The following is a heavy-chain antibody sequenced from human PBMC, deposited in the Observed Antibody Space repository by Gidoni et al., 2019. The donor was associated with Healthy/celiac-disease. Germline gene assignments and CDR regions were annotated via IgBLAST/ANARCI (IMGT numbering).Heavy chain of an antibody. J-gene: IGHJ4*02. CDR2: ISSSSSYI. V-gene: IGHV3-21*01. CDR3: AREKEPGIAVAASLDY. Sequence: EVQLVESGGGLVKPGGSLRLSCAASGFTFSSYSMNWVRQAPGKGLDWVSSISSSSSYIYYADSVKGRFTISRDNAKNSLYLQMNSLRAEDTAVYYCAREKEPGIAVAASLDYWGQGTLVTVSS. CDR1: GFTFSSYS. D-gene: IGHD6-19*01.